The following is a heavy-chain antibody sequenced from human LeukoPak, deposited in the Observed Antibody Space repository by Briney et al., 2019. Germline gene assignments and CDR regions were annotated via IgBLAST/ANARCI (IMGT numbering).Heavy chain of an antibody. J-gene: IGHJ4*02. V-gene: IGHV3-23*01. Sequence: PGGSLRLSCAASGFTFTGYAMSWVRQAPGKGLEWVSAISGSGTTTYNADSVKGRFTISRDNSKNTLYLQINSLRAEDTAVYYCAKVSVWNLGYFDYWGQGTLVTVSS. CDR3: AKVSVWNLGYFDY. CDR1: GFTFTGYA. CDR2: ISGSGTTT. D-gene: IGHD1-7*01.